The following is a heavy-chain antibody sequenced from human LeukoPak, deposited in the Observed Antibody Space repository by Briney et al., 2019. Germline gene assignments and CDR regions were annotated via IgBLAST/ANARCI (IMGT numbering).Heavy chain of an antibody. J-gene: IGHJ4*02. CDR1: GYSISSGYY. CDR2: IYHSGST. CDR3: ARDNDFWSGYYGRDY. D-gene: IGHD3-3*01. Sequence: SETLSLTCTVSGYSISSGYYWGWIRQPPGKGLEWIGSIYHSGSTYYNPSLKSRVTISVDTSKNQFSLKLSSVTAADTAVYYCARDNDFWSGYYGRDYRGQGTLVTVSS. V-gene: IGHV4-38-2*02.